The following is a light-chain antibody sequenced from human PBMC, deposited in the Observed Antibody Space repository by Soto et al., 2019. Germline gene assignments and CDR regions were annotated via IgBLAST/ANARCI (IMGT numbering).Light chain of an antibody. Sequence: QSALTQPPSASGSPGQSVTISCTGTSSDVGGYNYVSWYQQHPGKAPKLMVYDVSKRPSGVPDRFSGSKSGNTASLTVSGLQAEEEADYYCSSYAGNNSPYVFGPGTKVTVL. V-gene: IGLV2-8*01. CDR3: SSYAGNNSPYV. J-gene: IGLJ1*01. CDR2: DVS. CDR1: SSDVGGYNY.